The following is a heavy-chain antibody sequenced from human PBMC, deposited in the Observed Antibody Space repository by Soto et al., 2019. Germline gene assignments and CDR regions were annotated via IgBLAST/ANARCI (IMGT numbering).Heavy chain of an antibody. V-gene: IGHV3-23*01. CDR1: GFTFSNSA. Sequence: GGSLRLSCAASGFTFSNSAMNWVRQAPGKGLEWVSLISNNGGSASHADSVQGRFIISRDNSINTLYLQMNSLRAEDTAIYYCAKDGAYYYDSSGYYYYYYGMDVWGQGTTVTVSS. D-gene: IGHD3-22*01. CDR3: AKDGAYYYDSSGYYYYYYGMDV. J-gene: IGHJ6*02. CDR2: ISNNGGSA.